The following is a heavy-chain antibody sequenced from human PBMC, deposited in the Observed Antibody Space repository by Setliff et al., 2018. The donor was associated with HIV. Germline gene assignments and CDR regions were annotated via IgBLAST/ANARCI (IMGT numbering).Heavy chain of an antibody. CDR3: ARGPYYYDSSDPFDY. V-gene: IGHV3-21*01. Sequence: GGSLRLSCAASGFTFSSYSMNWVRQAPGKGLEWVSSISSSSSYIYYADSVKGRFTISRDNAKNSLYLQMNSLRAEDTAVYYCARGPYYYDSSDPFDYWGQGTLVTVSS. CDR1: GFTFSSYS. J-gene: IGHJ4*02. D-gene: IGHD3-22*01. CDR2: ISSSSSYI.